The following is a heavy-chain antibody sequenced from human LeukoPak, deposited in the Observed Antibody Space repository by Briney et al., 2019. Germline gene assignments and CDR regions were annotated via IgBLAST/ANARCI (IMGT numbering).Heavy chain of an antibody. V-gene: IGHV4-59*01. CDR2: IYYSGST. Sequence: SETLSLTCTVSGGSISSYYWSWIRQPPGKGLEWIGYIYYSGSTNYNPSLKSRVTISVDTSKNQFSLKLSSVTAADTAVYFCARSGYYDYVWGSWYFDYWGQGTLVTVSS. J-gene: IGHJ4*02. D-gene: IGHD3-16*01. CDR3: ARSGYYDYVWGSWYFDY. CDR1: GGSISSYY.